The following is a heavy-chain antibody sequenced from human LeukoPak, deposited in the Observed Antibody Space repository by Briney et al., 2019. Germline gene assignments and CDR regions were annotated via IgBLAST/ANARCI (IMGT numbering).Heavy chain of an antibody. Sequence: GGSLRLSCAASGFTFSSYGMHWVRQAPGKGLEWVASIKQDGSVKFYVDSVKGRFTISRDNGKNSLYLQMNSLRAEDTAVYYCARDRWGYSYGGDWGQGTLVTVSS. D-gene: IGHD5-18*01. J-gene: IGHJ4*02. CDR3: ARDRWGYSYGGD. CDR2: IKQDGSVK. CDR1: GFTFSSYG. V-gene: IGHV3-7*01.